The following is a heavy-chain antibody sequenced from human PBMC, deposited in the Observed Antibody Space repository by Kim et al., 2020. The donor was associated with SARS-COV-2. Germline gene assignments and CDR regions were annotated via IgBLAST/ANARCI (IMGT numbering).Heavy chain of an antibody. CDR2: IYYSGST. D-gene: IGHD3-10*01. Sequence: GLEWIRYIYYSGSTYYNPSLKSRVTISVDTSKNQFSLKLSSVTPTDTAVYYCARVGSGKWFGELLHIDYWGQGTLVTVSS. J-gene: IGHJ4*02. V-gene: IGHV4-31*02. CDR3: ARVGSGKWFGELLHIDY.